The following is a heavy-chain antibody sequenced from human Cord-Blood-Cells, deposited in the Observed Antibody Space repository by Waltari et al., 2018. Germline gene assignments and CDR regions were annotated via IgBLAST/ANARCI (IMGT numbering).Heavy chain of an antibody. V-gene: IGHV4-38-2*02. J-gene: IGHJ4*02. D-gene: IGHD6-6*01. Sequence: QVQLQESGPGLVKPSETLSLTCTVSGYSISSGSYWGWTRQPPGKGLEWIGSIYHSGSTYYNPSLKSRVTISVDTSKNQFSLKLSSVTAADTAVYYCAVRGIAARNHFDYWGQGTLVTVSS. CDR1: GYSISSGSY. CDR3: AVRGIAARNHFDY. CDR2: IYHSGST.